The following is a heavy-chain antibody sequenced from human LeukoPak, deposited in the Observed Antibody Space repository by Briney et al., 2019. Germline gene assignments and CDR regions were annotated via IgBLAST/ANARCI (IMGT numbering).Heavy chain of an antibody. CDR2: ISGSGHST. D-gene: IGHD3/OR15-3a*01. Sequence: HPGGSLRLSCAASKSTFSSFAITWVRQAPGKGLEWVSSISGSGHSTYYADSVRGRFTISRDNSKNTLYLQMNSLRAEDTAVYYCARGTDNPFDYWGQGTLVTVSS. CDR1: KSTFSSFA. J-gene: IGHJ4*02. CDR3: ARGTDNPFDY. V-gene: IGHV3-23*01.